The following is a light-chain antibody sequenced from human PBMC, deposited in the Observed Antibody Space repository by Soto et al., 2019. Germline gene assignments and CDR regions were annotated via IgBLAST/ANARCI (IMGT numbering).Light chain of an antibody. Sequence: DIVMTQSPDSLAVSLGERATINCKSSQSVLYSSNNKNYLAWYQQKPGQPPQLLIYWASTRESGVPDRFSGSGSGTDFTLTITSLQAEDVAVYYCQQYYSPPCTFGGGTKVEIK. V-gene: IGKV4-1*01. CDR2: WAS. CDR1: QSVLYSSNNKNY. J-gene: IGKJ4*01. CDR3: QQYYSPPCT.